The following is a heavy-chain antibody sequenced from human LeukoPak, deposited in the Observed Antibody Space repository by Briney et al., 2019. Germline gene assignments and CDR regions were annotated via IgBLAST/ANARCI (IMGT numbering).Heavy chain of an antibody. V-gene: IGHV4-59*08. CDR3: ARGPDSPSYYYYMDV. J-gene: IGHJ6*03. Sequence: SETLSLTCTVSGGSISSYYWSWIRQPPGKGLEWIGYIYYSGSTNYNPSLKSRVTISVDTSKNQFSLKLSSVTASDTAVYYCARGPDSPSYYYYMDVWGKGTTVTVSS. D-gene: IGHD3-10*01. CDR2: IYYSGST. CDR1: GGSISSYY.